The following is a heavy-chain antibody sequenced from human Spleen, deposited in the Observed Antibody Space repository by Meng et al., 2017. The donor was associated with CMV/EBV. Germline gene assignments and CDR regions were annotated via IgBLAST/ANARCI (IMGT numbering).Heavy chain of an antibody. CDR1: GYSFTDYS. J-gene: IGHJ4*02. V-gene: IGHV1-2*02. Sequence: VQFSCKASGYSFTDYSVQWVRQAPGQGLEWMGWINPNNGRTTSAQSFQGRVTLTRDTSISTVYMELTSLKSGDTAMYYCARRAELDSWGQGTLVTVSS. CDR3: ARRAELDS. CDR2: INPNNGRT. D-gene: IGHD1-26*01.